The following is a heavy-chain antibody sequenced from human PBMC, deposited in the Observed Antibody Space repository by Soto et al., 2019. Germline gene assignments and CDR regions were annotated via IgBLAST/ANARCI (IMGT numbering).Heavy chain of an antibody. D-gene: IGHD3-22*01. J-gene: IGHJ4*02. CDR3: ARDLSSYYYDSSGYYYVD. V-gene: IGHV1-18*01. CDR1: GYTFTSYG. Sequence: QVQLVQSGAEVKKPGASVKVSCKASGYTFTSYGISWVRQAPGRGLEWMGWISAYNGNTNYAQKLQGRVTMTTDTSTSTAYMELRSLRSDDTAVYYCARDLSSYYYDSSGYYYVDWGQGTLVTVSS. CDR2: ISAYNGNT.